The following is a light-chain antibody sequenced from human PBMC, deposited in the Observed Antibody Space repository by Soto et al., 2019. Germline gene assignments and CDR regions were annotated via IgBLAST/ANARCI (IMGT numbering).Light chain of an antibody. J-gene: IGKJ1*01. Sequence: LMTQSPATLSVTPGERATLSCRASQSVSSRLAGYQQKRGQAPRLLIYDASTRATGIPARFSGSGSGTEFNLTISSLQSEDFAIYYCRHYNNWPPEPFGQGTKVAIK. CDR3: RHYNNWPPEP. CDR2: DAS. CDR1: QSVSSR. V-gene: IGKV3-15*01.